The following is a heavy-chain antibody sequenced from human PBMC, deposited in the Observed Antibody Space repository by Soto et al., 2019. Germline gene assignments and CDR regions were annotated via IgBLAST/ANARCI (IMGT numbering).Heavy chain of an antibody. CDR3: TTLSITIFGVVLMDV. V-gene: IGHV3-15*07. CDR1: GFTFSNSW. Sequence: GGSLRLSCAASGFTFSNSWMNWVRQAPGKGLEWVGRIKSKTDGGTTDYAAPVKGRFTISRDDSKNTLYLQMNSLKTEDTAVYYCTTLSITIFGVVLMDVWGQGTTVTVSS. CDR2: IKSKTDGGTT. D-gene: IGHD3-3*01. J-gene: IGHJ6*02.